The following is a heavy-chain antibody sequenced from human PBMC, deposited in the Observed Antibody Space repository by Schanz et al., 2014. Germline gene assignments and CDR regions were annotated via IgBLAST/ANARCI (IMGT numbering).Heavy chain of an antibody. V-gene: IGHV1-18*01. J-gene: IGHJ6*02. CDR2: IGGFHGHT. CDR1: GYTFTRSG. CDR3: ARDGGGPTVTTGYYGMDV. Sequence: QVQLVQSGGEVKTPGASVKVSCKASGYTFTRSGISWVRQAPGQGLEWMGWIGGFHGHTNFAKKFQGRVTMTSDTSISTAYMVLSRLRSDDTAIYYCARDGGGPTVTTGYYGMDVWGQGTTVTVSS. D-gene: IGHD4-17*01.